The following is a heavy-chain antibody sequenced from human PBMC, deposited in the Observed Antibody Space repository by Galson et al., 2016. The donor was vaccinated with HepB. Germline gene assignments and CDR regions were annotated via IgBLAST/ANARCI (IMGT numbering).Heavy chain of an antibody. J-gene: IGHJ5*02. V-gene: IGHV4-39*02. CDR3: ARAKGSSSSWFDTYNWFDP. CDR2: IYYSGST. D-gene: IGHD6-13*01. CDR1: GGSIGSTGYY. Sequence: SETLSLTCTVSGGSIGSTGYYWAWIRQPPGKGLEWIGNIYYSGSTYYNPSLKSRVTISVDTSKNHFSLRLISVTASDTAVYYCARAKGSSSSWFDTYNWFDPWGHGTLVTVSS.